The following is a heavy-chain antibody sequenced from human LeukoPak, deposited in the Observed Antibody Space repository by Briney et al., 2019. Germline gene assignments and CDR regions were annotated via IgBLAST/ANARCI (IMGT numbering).Heavy chain of an antibody. V-gene: IGHV1-2*02. Sequence: ASVKVSCKASGYTFSFWYMHWVRQAPGQGPEWMGWINPNGGATNYAQKFQDRVTLSMDTSISTVYMELTRLTSDDTAVYYCARAPGGMSMIRRIPVGRFDPWGQGTLVTVSS. CDR3: ARAPGGMSMIRRIPVGRFDP. CDR1: GYTFSFWY. J-gene: IGHJ5*02. D-gene: IGHD3-16*01. CDR2: INPNGGAT.